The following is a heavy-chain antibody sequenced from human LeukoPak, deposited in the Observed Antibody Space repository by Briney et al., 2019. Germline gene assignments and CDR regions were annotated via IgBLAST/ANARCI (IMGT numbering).Heavy chain of an antibody. CDR3: ARMGLSGSSSEYFQH. V-gene: IGHV1-8*01. Sequence: ASVKVSCKPSGYTFTSYDINRVRQATGQGIEWMGWMNPNSGNTGYAQKFQGRVTMTRNTSISTAYMELSSLRSEDTAVYYCARMGLSGSSSEYFQHWGQDTLVTVSS. CDR2: MNPNSGNT. D-gene: IGHD6-13*01. J-gene: IGHJ1*01. CDR1: GYTFTSYD.